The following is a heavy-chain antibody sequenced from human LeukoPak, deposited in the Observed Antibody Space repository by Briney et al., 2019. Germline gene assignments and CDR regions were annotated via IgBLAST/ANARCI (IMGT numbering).Heavy chain of an antibody. CDR1: GVSISAYY. CDR3: ARVADSSGYLWVGNWFDP. J-gene: IGHJ5*02. V-gene: IGHV4-4*07. Sequence: PSETLSLTCTVSGVSISAYYWSWIRQPAGNGLEWIGRIYPGESIYANENTYYNPSLKSRVTISVDTSKNQFSLKLSSVTAADTAVYYCARVADSSGYLWVGNWFDPWGQGTLVTVSS. D-gene: IGHD3-22*01. CDR2: IYANENT.